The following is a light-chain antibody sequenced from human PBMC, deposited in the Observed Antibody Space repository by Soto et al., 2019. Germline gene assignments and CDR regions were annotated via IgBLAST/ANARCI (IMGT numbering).Light chain of an antibody. Sequence: QSVLTQPASVSGSPGQSITISCTGTSSDVGGYNFVSWYQQYPGKAPKLIIYEGNKRPSGVSRRFSGSKSANTASLTISGLQAEDEAEYYCCSYVDTSAFVRFGGGTKVTVL. CDR2: EGN. CDR3: CSYVDTSAFVR. J-gene: IGLJ3*02. V-gene: IGLV2-23*03. CDR1: SSDVGGYNF.